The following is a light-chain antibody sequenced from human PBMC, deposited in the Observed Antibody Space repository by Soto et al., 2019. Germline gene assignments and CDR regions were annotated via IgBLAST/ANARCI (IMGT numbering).Light chain of an antibody. V-gene: IGLV2-23*01. CDR2: EGS. CDR1: SSDVGSYNL. Sequence: QSVLTQPASVSGSPGQSITISCTGTSSDVGSYNLVSWYQQPPGEAPKLMIYEGSKPPSGVSNRFSGYKSANTASLTISGLQAEDEADYYCCSYAGSDTMIFGGGTQLTVL. J-gene: IGLJ2*01. CDR3: CSYAGSDTMI.